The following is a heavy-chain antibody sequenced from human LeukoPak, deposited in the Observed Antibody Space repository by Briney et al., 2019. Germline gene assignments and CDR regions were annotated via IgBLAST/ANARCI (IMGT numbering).Heavy chain of an antibody. J-gene: IGHJ6*02. D-gene: IGHD3-22*01. V-gene: IGHV1-2*06. Sequence: ASVKVSCKASGYTFTDYYIHWVRQAPGQGLEWMGRINSNTAGANYAQKFQGRVSMTWDTSISTAYMELSSLRSDDTAVYYCARGEVMIVVVSYYYGMDVWGQGTTVTVSS. CDR3: ARGEVMIVVVSYYYGMDV. CDR1: GYTFTDYY. CDR2: INSNTAGA.